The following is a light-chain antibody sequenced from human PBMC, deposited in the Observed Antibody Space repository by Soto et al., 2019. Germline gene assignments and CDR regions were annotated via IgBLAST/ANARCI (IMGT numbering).Light chain of an antibody. Sequence: DIVMTQSPLSLPVTPGEPASISCRSSQSLLHSIGYNSLDWYLQKPGQSPQLLIYLGSNRASGVPDRFSGSGSGTDFTLNISRVEAEDVGVYYCMQAIQTPPTFGPGTKVDIK. V-gene: IGKV2-28*01. CDR2: LGS. CDR3: MQAIQTPPT. J-gene: IGKJ3*01. CDR1: QSLLHSIGYNS.